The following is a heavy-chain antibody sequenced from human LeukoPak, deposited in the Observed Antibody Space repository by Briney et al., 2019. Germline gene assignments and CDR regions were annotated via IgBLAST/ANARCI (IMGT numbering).Heavy chain of an antibody. CDR3: ARDSISSGWYMYFDL. CDR2: ISYDGSNK. V-gene: IGHV3-30-3*01. CDR1: GFTFTSYA. D-gene: IGHD6-19*01. Sequence: GGSLRLSCAASGFTFTSYAMHWVRQAPGKGLEWVAVISYDGSNKYYADSVKGRFTISRDNSKNTLYLQMNSLRAEDTAVCYCARDSISSGWYMYFDLWGRGTLVTVSS. J-gene: IGHJ2*01.